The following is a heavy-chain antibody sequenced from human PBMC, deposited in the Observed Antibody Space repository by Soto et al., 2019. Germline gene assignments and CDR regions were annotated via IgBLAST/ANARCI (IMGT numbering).Heavy chain of an antibody. Sequence: QVQLVQSGAEVKKPGSSVKVSCKASGGTFSSYAISWVRQAPGQGLEWMGGIIPIFGTANYAQKFQGRVTNTADESTSTAYMELSSLRSEDTAVYYCASPTDETGTDAFDIWGQGTMVTVSS. CDR3: ASPTDETGTDAFDI. J-gene: IGHJ3*02. CDR2: IIPIFGTA. V-gene: IGHV1-69*12. D-gene: IGHD7-27*01. CDR1: GGTFSSYA.